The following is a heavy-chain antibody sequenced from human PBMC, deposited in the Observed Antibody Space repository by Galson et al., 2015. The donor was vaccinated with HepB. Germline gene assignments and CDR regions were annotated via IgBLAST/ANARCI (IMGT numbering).Heavy chain of an antibody. Sequence: LSLTCTVSGGSVSSGSYYWSWIRQPPGKGLEWIGYIYYSGSTNYNPSLKSRVTISVDTSKNQFSLKLSSVTAADTAVYYCARIPRVGYYTYYFDYWGQGTLVTVSS. CDR3: ARIPRVGYYTYYFDY. D-gene: IGHD3-22*01. J-gene: IGHJ4*02. V-gene: IGHV4-61*01. CDR1: GGSVSSGSYY. CDR2: IYYSGST.